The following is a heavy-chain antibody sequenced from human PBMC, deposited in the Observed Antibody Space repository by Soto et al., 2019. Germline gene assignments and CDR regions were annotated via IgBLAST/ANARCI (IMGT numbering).Heavy chain of an antibody. CDR3: ANEVDVAFSSIQYGMDV. CDR2: ISYDGTYK. CDR1: GFTFNNFA. V-gene: IGHV3-30*14. D-gene: IGHD2-21*01. J-gene: IGHJ6*02. Sequence: QVQLVESGGGVVQAGRSLRLSCAASGFTFNNFAMHWVLQAPGKGLEWVASISYDGTYKYYADSVRGRFTVYRDNSKSTLFLQMNSLKFEDTAVYVCANEVDVAFSSIQYGMDVWGQGTTVTVSS.